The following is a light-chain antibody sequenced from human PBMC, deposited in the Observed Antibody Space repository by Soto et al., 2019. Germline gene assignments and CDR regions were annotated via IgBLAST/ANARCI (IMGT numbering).Light chain of an antibody. CDR2: KAS. V-gene: IGKV1-5*03. Sequence: DIQMTQSPSSLSASLGDRVTITCRASQSISAWLAWYQQKPGKAPNLLIYKASSLESGVPSRFSGTGSGTEFTLIISSLQPDDFATYYCQQYHDYPWTFGQGTKVDIK. CDR1: QSISAW. J-gene: IGKJ1*01. CDR3: QQYHDYPWT.